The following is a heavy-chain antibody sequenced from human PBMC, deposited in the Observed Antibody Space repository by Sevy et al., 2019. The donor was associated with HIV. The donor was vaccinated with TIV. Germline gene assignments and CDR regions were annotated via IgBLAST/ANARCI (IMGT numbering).Heavy chain of an antibody. V-gene: IGHV3-15*01. J-gene: IGHJ6*02. D-gene: IGHD2-8*01. Sequence: GGSLRLSCVASGFTFSYAWMSWVRQAPGKGLGWVGRIKSRPDGGTTDYAAPVKGRFTISRDDSKNTLYLQMNRLKTEETGVYYCSTDPIIVLLVTDGMDVWGQGTTVTVSS. CDR2: IKSRPDGGTT. CDR1: GFTFSYAW. CDR3: STDPIIVLLVTDGMDV.